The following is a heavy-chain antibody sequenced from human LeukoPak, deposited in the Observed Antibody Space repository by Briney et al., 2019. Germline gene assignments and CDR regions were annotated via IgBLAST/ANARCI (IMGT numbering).Heavy chain of an antibody. CDR1: GGSFSGYY. CDR2: INHSGST. Sequence: PETLSLTCAVYGGSFSGYYWSWIRQPPGKGLEWIGEINHSGSTNYNPSLKSRVTISVDTSKNQFSLRLSSVTAADTAVYYCARLRAHRPKKALTPYYYYYGMDVWGQGTTVTVSS. J-gene: IGHJ6*02. CDR3: ARLRAHRPKKALTPYYYYYGMDV. V-gene: IGHV4-34*01. D-gene: IGHD1-14*01.